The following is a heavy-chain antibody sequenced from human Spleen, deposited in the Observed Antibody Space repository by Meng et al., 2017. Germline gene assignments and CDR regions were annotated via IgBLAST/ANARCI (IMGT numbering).Heavy chain of an antibody. Sequence: GESLKISCAASGFTFSSYAMHWVRQAPGKGLEWVAVISYDGSNNYYADSVKGRFTISRDNSKNTLYLQMNSLRAEDTAVYYCARCSLHGDSWPSIAAAGTLFDYWGQGTLVTVSS. V-gene: IGHV3-30*04. D-gene: IGHD6-13*01. CDR2: ISYDGSNN. J-gene: IGHJ4*02. CDR1: GFTFSSYA. CDR3: ARCSLHGDSWPSIAAAGTLFDY.